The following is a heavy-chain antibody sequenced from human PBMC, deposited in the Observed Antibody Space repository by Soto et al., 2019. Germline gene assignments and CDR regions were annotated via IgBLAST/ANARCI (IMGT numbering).Heavy chain of an antibody. CDR3: AKEAEMSVGYGMDV. CDR1: GFTFSNYA. Sequence: EVQLVESGGGLVQPGGSLRLSCAVSAASGFTFSNYAMSWVRQAPGKGLQWVSGLSGTGSSTYYADSVYGRFIISRDTSINTLYLQMNSLRDEDTAVYYCAKEAEMSVGYGMDVWGQGTTVTVSS. J-gene: IGHJ6*02. CDR2: LSGTGSST. V-gene: IGHV3-23*04. D-gene: IGHD3-10*01.